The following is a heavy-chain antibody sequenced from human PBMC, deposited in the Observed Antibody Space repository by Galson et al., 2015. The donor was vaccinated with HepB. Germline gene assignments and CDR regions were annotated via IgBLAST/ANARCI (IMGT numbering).Heavy chain of an antibody. V-gene: IGHV3-7*01. CDR2: MNQDGTEK. Sequence: SLRLSCAASGFASGGYWMSWVRQPPGKGLEWVANMNQDGTEKYYVDSVKGRFTISRDNAKNSLYLQMNSLRDEDTAVYYCARDRSDWGFYFDLWGRGNLVTVSS. CDR3: ARDRSDWGFYFDL. D-gene: IGHD2-21*02. J-gene: IGHJ2*01. CDR1: GFASGGYW.